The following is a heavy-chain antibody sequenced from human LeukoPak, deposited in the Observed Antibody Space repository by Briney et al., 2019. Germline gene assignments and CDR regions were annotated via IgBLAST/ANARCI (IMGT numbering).Heavy chain of an antibody. V-gene: IGHV3-23*01. J-gene: IGHJ4*02. CDR1: GFTFSSYA. CDR2: ISGSGAGT. Sequence: GRSLRLSCAASGFTFSSYAMNWVRQAPGKGLEWVSDISGSGAGTYYADAVKGRFTISRDNSKNTLYLQMSSLRAEDTAVYYCAKALLYYYDDNWGQGTLVTVSS. D-gene: IGHD3-22*01. CDR3: AKALLYYYDDN.